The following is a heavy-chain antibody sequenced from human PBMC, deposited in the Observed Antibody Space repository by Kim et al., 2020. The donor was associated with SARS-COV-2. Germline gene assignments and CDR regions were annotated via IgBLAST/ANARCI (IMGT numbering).Heavy chain of an antibody. CDR3: ARDGVEGGYGGDAFDI. D-gene: IGHD1-1*01. V-gene: IGHV1-69*01. Sequence: KFQGRVTVTADESTSTAYMELSSLRSEDTAVYYCARDGVEGGYGGDAFDIWGQGTMVTVSS. J-gene: IGHJ3*02.